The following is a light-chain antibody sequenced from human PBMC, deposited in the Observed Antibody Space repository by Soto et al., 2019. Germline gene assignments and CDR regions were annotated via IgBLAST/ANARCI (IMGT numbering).Light chain of an antibody. CDR2: GTS. J-gene: IGKJ3*01. CDR1: QRVSSTH. CDR3: QQYGGSPLFT. V-gene: IGKV3-20*01. Sequence: ENVLTQSAGTLSLSPGERATLSCRASQRVSSTHLAWYQQKPGQAPRLLICGTSVTAPGSPDRFRGSGSGKDFTITIGRLELEDFGVYYCQQYGGSPLFTFAPGTKVEI.